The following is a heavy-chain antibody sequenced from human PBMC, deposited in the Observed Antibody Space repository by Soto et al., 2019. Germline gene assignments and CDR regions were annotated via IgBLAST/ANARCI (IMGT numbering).Heavy chain of an antibody. V-gene: IGHV1-69*13. J-gene: IGHJ4*02. CDR3: AGEIGYCSGGSCYPYDY. D-gene: IGHD2-15*01. Sequence: ASVKVSCKASGGTFSSYAISWVRQAPGQGLEWMGGIIPIFGTANYAQKFQGRVTITADESTSTAYMELSSLRSEDTAVYYCAGEIGYCSGGSCYPYDYWGQGTLVTVSS. CDR2: IIPIFGTA. CDR1: GGTFSSYA.